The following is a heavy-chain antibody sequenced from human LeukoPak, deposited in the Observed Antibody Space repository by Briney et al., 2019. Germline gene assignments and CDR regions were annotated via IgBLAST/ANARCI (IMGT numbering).Heavy chain of an antibody. CDR3: ARQVSCDTTTCYAGMPPDY. J-gene: IGHJ4*02. CDR1: GFTFSSYA. Sequence: GGSLRLSCAASGFTFSSYAMSWVRQAPGKGLEWVSAISGSGGSTYYADSVRGRFTISRDDSGNTLFLQMNSLRAEDTAVYYCARQVSCDTTTCYAGMPPDYWGQGTLVTVSS. V-gene: IGHV3-23*01. CDR2: ISGSGGST. D-gene: IGHD2-2*01.